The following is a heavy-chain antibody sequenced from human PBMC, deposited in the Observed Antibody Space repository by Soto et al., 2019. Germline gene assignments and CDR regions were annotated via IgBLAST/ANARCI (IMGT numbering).Heavy chain of an antibody. V-gene: IGHV3-23*01. J-gene: IGHJ4*02. CDR1: GFTFSSYA. CDR3: ARTNSGGNPALNY. CDR2: ISGSGGST. D-gene: IGHD4-17*01. Sequence: SGGSLRLSCAASGFTFSSYAMSWVRQAPGKGLEWVSAISGSGGSTYYADSVKGRFTVSRDNSNSTLYLQMNGLRAEDTALYFCARTNSGGNPALNYWGQGILVTVSS.